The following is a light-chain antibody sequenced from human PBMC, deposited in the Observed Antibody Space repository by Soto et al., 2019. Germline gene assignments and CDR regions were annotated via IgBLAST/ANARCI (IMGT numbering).Light chain of an antibody. V-gene: IGLV2-14*01. J-gene: IGLJ1*01. CDR1: SSDVGGYNY. Sequence: QSALTQPASVSGSPGQSITISCTGTSSDVGGYNYVSWHQQHPGKAPKLMIFEVSNRPSGVPDRFSGSKSGNTASLTISGLQAEDEADYYCCSFASSSTYVFGTGTKLTVL. CDR3: CSFASSSTYV. CDR2: EVS.